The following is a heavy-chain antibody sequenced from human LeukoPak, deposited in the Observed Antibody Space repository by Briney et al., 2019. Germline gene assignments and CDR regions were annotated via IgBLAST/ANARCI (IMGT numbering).Heavy chain of an antibody. CDR2: IGGSDSNT. V-gene: IGHV3-21*01. J-gene: IGHJ4*02. CDR1: GFTFSSYA. Sequence: GGSLRLSCAASGFTFSSYALTWVRQAPGEGLEWVSAIGGSDSNTYYADTVRGRFTISRDNAKNSLYLQMNSLRAEDTAVYYCARDSEWFGESLDQFDYWGQGTLVTVSS. CDR3: ARDSEWFGESLDQFDY. D-gene: IGHD3-10*01.